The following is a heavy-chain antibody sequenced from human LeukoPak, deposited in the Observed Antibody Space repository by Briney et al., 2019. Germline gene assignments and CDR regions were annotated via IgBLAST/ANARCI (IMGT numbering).Heavy chain of an antibody. D-gene: IGHD3-3*01. CDR2: INHSGST. CDR3: ASTVFEGYYDFWSGYYLVDDY. V-gene: IGHV4-34*01. J-gene: IGHJ4*02. Sequence: PSETLSLTCAVYGGSFSGYYWSWIRQPPGKGLEWIGEINHSGSTNYNPSLKSRVTISVDTSKNQFSLKLSSVTAADTAVYYCASTVFEGYYDFWSGYYLVDDYWGQGTLVTVSS. CDR1: GGSFSGYY.